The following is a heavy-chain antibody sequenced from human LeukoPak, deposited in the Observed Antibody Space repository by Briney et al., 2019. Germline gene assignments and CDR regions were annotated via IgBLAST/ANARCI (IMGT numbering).Heavy chain of an antibody. D-gene: IGHD3/OR15-3a*01. J-gene: IGHJ6*03. CDR2: ISAYNGNT. CDR1: GYTFTSYG. V-gene: IGHV1-18*01. CDR3: ARDLLTWTNYYYYYMDV. Sequence: ASVKVSCKASGYTFTSYGISWVRQAPGQGLEWMGWISAYNGNTNYAQKLQGRVTMTTDTSTSTAYMELRSLRSDDTAVYYCARDLLTWTNYYYYYMDVWGKGTTVTVSS.